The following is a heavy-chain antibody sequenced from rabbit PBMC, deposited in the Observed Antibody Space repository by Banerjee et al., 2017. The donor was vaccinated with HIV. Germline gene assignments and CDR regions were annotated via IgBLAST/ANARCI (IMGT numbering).Heavy chain of an antibody. CDR1: GLDFSNSFW. D-gene: IGHD6-1*01. J-gene: IGHJ4*01. CDR3: ARYYAAYVTFNL. CDR2: IYGGSSGYT. Sequence: QEQLEESGGGLVTPGGTLTLTCKASGLDFSNSFWISWVRQAPGKGLEWIGCIYGGSSGYTYYASWAKGRFTISKTSSTTVTLQMTSLTAADTATYFCARYYAAYVTFNLWGQGTLVTDS. V-gene: IGHV1S45*01.